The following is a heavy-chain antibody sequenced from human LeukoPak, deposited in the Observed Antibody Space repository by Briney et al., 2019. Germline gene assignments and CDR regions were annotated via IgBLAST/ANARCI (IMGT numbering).Heavy chain of an antibody. CDR3: ARGAARRFEYFQH. Sequence: GEPLKFSCKGSGYSFTSYWIGWVRQMPGKGLEWRGIIYPGDSDTRYSPSFQGQVTISADKSISTAYLQWSSLKPSDTAMYYCARGAARRFEYFQHWGQRTLVTVSS. CDR2: IYPGDSDT. V-gene: IGHV5-51*01. CDR1: GYSFTSYW. J-gene: IGHJ1*01. D-gene: IGHD6-6*01.